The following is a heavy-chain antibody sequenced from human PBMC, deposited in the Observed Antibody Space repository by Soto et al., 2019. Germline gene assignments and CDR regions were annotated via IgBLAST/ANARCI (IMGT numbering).Heavy chain of an antibody. CDR1: GFTFSSYS. Sequence: GGSLRLSCAASGFTFSSYSMNWVRQAPGKGLEWVSSISSSSSYIYYADSVKGRFTISRDNAKNSLYLQMNSLRAEDTAVYYCARVTTYVLPFLEWLPDSPNWFGPWGQGTLVTVSS. CDR3: ARVTTYVLPFLEWLPDSPNWFGP. V-gene: IGHV3-21*01. D-gene: IGHD3-3*01. CDR2: ISSSSSYI. J-gene: IGHJ5*02.